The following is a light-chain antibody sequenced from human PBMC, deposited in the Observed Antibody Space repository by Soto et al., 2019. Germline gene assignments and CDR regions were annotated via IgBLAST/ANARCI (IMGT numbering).Light chain of an antibody. J-gene: IGLJ2*01. CDR2: GNS. CDR3: QSYDSSLSGVV. V-gene: IGLV1-40*01. CDR1: SSNIGAGYD. Sequence: QSVLTQPPSVSGAPGQRVTISCTGSSSNIGAGYDVHWYQQLPGTAPKLLIYGNSNRPSGAPDRFSGSKSGTSASLAITGLQAEDEADYYCQSYDSSLSGVVCGGGTKLTVL.